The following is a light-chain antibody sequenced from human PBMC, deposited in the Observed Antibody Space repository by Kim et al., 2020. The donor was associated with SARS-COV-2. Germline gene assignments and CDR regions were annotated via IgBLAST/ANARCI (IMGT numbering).Light chain of an antibody. Sequence: SPGERANLSCRASQSVSSYLAWYQQKPGQAPRLLIYDASNRATGIPARFSGSGSGTDFTLTISSLEPEDFAVYYCQQRNNWPPITFGQGTRLEIK. CDR1: QSVSSY. V-gene: IGKV3-11*01. CDR2: DAS. J-gene: IGKJ5*01. CDR3: QQRNNWPPIT.